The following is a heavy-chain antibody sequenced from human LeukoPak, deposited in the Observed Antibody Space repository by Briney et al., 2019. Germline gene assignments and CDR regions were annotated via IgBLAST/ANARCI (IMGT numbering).Heavy chain of an antibody. J-gene: IGHJ5*02. CDR2: IIPIFGTA. Sequence: SVKVSCKASGGTFSSYAISWVRQAPGQGLEWMGGIIPIFGTANYAQKFQGRVTITTDESTSTAYMELSSLRSEDTAVYYCARVYDCWSGNWFDPWGQGTLVTVSS. CDR1: GGTFSSYA. D-gene: IGHD3-3*01. CDR3: ARVYDCWSGNWFDP. V-gene: IGHV1-69*05.